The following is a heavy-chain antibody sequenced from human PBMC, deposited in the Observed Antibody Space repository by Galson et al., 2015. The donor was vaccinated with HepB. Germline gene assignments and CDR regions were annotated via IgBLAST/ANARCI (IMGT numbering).Heavy chain of an antibody. CDR1: GYTFTSYG. Sequence: SVKVSCKASGYTFTSYGISWVRQAPGQGLEWMGWISAYNGNTNYAQKLQGRVTMTTDTSTSTAYMELRSLRSDDTAVYYCARSLPSIAARPSSGRITEKNRVNDYWGQGTLVTVSS. CDR3: ARSLPSIAARPSSGRITEKNRVNDY. CDR2: ISAYNGNT. D-gene: IGHD6-6*01. J-gene: IGHJ4*02. V-gene: IGHV1-18*01.